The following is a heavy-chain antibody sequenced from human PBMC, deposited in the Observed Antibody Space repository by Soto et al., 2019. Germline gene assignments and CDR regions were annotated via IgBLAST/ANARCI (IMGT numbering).Heavy chain of an antibody. J-gene: IGHJ4*02. CDR2: ISGRSDST. CDR1: GFTFSGYA. Sequence: GGSLRLSCEASGFTFSGYAMNWVRQAPGKGLEWVSAISGRSDSTYYADSVKGRFTISRDNSRNTLYLQMNSLRVEDTAVYYCAKYRGTIAYWGRGTLDTVSS. D-gene: IGHD3-9*01. V-gene: IGHV3-23*01. CDR3: AKYRGTIAY.